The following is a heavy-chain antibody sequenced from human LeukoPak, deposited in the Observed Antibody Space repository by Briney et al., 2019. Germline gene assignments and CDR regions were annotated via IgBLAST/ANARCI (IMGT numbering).Heavy chain of an antibody. V-gene: IGHV2-5*02. CDR1: GFSLSTSGVG. Sequence: KESGPTLVKPTQTLTLTCTFSGFSLSTSGVGVGWIRQPPGKALEWLALIYWDDDKRYSPSLKSRLTITKDTSKNQVVLTMTNMDPVDTATYYCAHRRNDYGDYGYREGCFDIWGQGTMVTVSS. CDR3: AHRRNDYGDYGYREGCFDI. J-gene: IGHJ3*02. CDR2: IYWDDDK. D-gene: IGHD4-17*01.